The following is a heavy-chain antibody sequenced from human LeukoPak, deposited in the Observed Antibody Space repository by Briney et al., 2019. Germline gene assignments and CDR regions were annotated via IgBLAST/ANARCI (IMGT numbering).Heavy chain of an antibody. D-gene: IGHD3-22*01. CDR1: GFTFSSYW. CDR3: ASNTYYYDSSGYLFDF. CDR2: IKEDGSEK. V-gene: IGHV3-7*01. J-gene: IGHJ4*02. Sequence: GGSPRLSCAASGFTFSSYWMSWVRQAPGKGLEWVANIKEDGSEKYYVDSVKGRFTISRDNAKNSLYLQMNSLRAEDTAVYYCASNTYYYDSSGYLFDFWGQGTLVTVSS.